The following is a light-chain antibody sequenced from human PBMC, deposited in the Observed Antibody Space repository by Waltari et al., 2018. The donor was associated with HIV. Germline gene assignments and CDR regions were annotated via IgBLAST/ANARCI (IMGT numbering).Light chain of an antibody. CDR2: EVT. Sequence: QSALTQPPSASGSPGQSVTISCTGTNSDIGGYNYVSWYQQHPGKAPQLVLSEVTKRPSGVPDRFSGSKSGTTASLTVSGLQTEDEADYYCSSYASKNGFYVVFGGGTKLTVL. J-gene: IGLJ2*01. CDR1: NSDIGGYNY. V-gene: IGLV2-8*01. CDR3: SSYASKNGFYVV.